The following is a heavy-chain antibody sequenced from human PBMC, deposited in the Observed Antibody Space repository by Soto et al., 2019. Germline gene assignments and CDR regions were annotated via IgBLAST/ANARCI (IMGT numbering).Heavy chain of an antibody. CDR3: ARDGGVAVAVDAFDI. CDR2: ITWNSGST. CDR1: GFMFDDFG. J-gene: IGHJ3*02. V-gene: IGHV3-20*04. D-gene: IGHD6-19*01. Sequence: GGSLRLSCAASGFMFDDFGMSWVRQAPGKGLEWISGITWNSGSTGYADSVKGRFTISRDNAKNSLYLQMDSLRAEDTAFYYCARDGGVAVAVDAFDIWGQGTMVTVSS.